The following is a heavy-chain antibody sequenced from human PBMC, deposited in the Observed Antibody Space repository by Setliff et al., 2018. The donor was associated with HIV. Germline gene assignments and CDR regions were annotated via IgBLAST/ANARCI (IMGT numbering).Heavy chain of an antibody. CDR2: IYHSGST. CDR3: ARGREVIRDTYYSYFYMDV. CDR1: GGSISSINW. Sequence: SETLSLTCAVSGGSISSINWWSWVRQPPGEGLEWIGEIYHSGSTNQNPSLKSGFTLSVDTSKNQFSLRLNSVTAADTAVYYCARGREVIRDTYYSYFYMDVWSRGTAVTVS. V-gene: IGHV4-4*02. J-gene: IGHJ6*03. D-gene: IGHD5-18*01.